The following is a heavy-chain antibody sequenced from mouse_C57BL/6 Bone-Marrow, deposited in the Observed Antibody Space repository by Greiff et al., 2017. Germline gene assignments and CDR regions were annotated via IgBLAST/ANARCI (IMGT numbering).Heavy chain of an antibody. Sequence: EVQRVESGGGLVQPGESLKLSCESNEYEFPSHDMSWVRKTPEKRLELVAAINSDGGSTYYPDTMESRFIISRDNTTKTLYLQMSRLRSEDTALYYGARHKGDGNYSWFAYWGQGTLVTVSA. CDR1: EYEFPSHD. CDR2: INSDGGST. D-gene: IGHD2-1*01. J-gene: IGHJ3*01. V-gene: IGHV5-2*01. CDR3: ARHKGDGNYSWFAY.